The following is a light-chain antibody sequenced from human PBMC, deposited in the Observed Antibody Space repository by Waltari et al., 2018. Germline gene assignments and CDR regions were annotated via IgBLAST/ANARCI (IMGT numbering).Light chain of an antibody. V-gene: IGLV1-47*01. J-gene: IGLJ3*02. CDR2: KNE. CDR3: ATWDDRLSGWL. Sequence: QSVLTQTPSASGTPGQRVTISCSGSSSNIGSQYVSWYQQLPGTAPNLLIYKNEQRPSGVPDRVSGSKSGTSASLAISGLRSEDEADYYCATWDDRLSGWLFGGGTKLTAL. CDR1: SSNIGSQY.